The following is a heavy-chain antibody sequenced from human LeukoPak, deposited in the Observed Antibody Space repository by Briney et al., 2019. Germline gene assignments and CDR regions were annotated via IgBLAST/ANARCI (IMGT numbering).Heavy chain of an antibody. CDR2: INPNNGAT. Sequence: ASVKVSCKASGYTFTSYAMNWVRQAPGQGLEWMGWINPNNGATNYVQKFQGRITMTRDTSIRTVYLELSWLSSDDTALYYCATITPSSGWYNAFDIWGQGTMVTVSS. J-gene: IGHJ3*02. CDR1: GYTFTSYA. CDR3: ATITPSSGWYNAFDI. V-gene: IGHV1-2*02. D-gene: IGHD6-19*01.